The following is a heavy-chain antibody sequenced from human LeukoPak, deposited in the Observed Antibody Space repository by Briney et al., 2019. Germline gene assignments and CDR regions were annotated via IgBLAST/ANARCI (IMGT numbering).Heavy chain of an antibody. CDR3: ARDRHYYDSSGCDY. J-gene: IGHJ4*02. D-gene: IGHD3-22*01. Sequence: ASVKVSCKASGYTFTGYYMHWVRQAPGQGLEWMGWINPNSGGTNYAQKFQGRVTMTRDTSISTAYMELSRLRFDDTAVYYCARDRHYYDSSGCDYWGQGTLVTVSS. CDR1: GYTFTGYY. CDR2: INPNSGGT. V-gene: IGHV1-2*02.